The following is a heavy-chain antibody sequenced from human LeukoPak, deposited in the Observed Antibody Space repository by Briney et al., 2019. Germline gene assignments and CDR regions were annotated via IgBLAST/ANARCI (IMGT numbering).Heavy chain of an antibody. CDR1: GYIFTSHY. J-gene: IGHJ4*02. CDR2: INPSGGST. Sequence: RASVKVSCKASGYIFTSHYMHWVRQAPGQGLEWMAIINPSGGSTTYAQKFQGTVTLTRDTSTSTVYMELTSLRSEDTAVYYCARDTAMAFDYWGQGTLVTVSS. CDR3: ARDTAMAFDY. V-gene: IGHV1-46*01. D-gene: IGHD5-18*01.